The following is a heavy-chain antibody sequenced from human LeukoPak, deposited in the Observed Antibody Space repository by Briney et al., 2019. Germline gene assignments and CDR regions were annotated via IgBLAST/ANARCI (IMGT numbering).Heavy chain of an antibody. CDR3: ARENPSGYYNRPIDY. J-gene: IGHJ4*02. D-gene: IGHD3-22*01. CDR2: IYYSGSI. Sequence: SETLSLTCTVSGASISSHYWSWIRPPPGKGLEWIGHIYYSGSIKYNPSLKSRVTMSVDTSKNQFSLKLSSVTAADTAIYYCARENPSGYYNRPIDYWGQGTLVTVSS. V-gene: IGHV4-59*11. CDR1: GASISSHY.